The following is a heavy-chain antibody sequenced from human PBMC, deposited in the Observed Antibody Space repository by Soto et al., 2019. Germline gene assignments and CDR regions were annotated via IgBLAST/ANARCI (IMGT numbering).Heavy chain of an antibody. J-gene: IGHJ4*02. CDR1: GGTFSSYT. CDR2: IIPILGIA. D-gene: IGHD2-21*01. CDR3: ASPNPQRVSGFLFDY. V-gene: IGHV1-69*02. Sequence: QVQLVQSGAEVKKPGSSVKVSCKASGGTFSSYTISWVRQAPGQGLEWMGRIIPILGIANYAPKFQGRVTITADKSTSTAYMELSSLRSEDTAVYYCASPNPQRVSGFLFDYWGQGTLVTVSS.